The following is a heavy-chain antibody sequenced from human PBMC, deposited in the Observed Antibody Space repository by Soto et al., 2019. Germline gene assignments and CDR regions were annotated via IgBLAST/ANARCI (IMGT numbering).Heavy chain of an antibody. V-gene: IGHV3-7*03. CDR2: IKQDGSEK. CDR1: GFTFSSYW. J-gene: IGHJ5*02. CDR3: ARVHYGDYVFWFDP. Sequence: EVQLVESGGGLVQPGGSLRLSCAASGFTFSSYWMSWVHQAPGKGLEWVANIKQDGSEKYYVDSVKGRFTISRDNAKNSLYLQMNSLRAEDTAVYYCARVHYGDYVFWFDPWGQGTLVTVSS. D-gene: IGHD4-17*01.